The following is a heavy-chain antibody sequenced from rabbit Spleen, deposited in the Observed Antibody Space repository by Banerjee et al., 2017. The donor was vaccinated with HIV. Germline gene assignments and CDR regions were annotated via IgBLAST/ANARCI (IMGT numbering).Heavy chain of an antibody. Sequence: QEQLVESGGGLVQPEGSLTLTCTASEFDFSGNYYICWFRQAPGKGPEWIACIFAGSSGNTYYASWAKGRFTISKTSSTTVTLRMTSLTAADRAAYFCARDLVGVIGWNFYLWGPGTLVTVS. D-gene: IGHD1-1*01. V-gene: IGHV1S45*01. CDR3: ARDLVGVIGWNFYL. CDR1: EFDFSGNYY. J-gene: IGHJ4*01. CDR2: IFAGSSGNT.